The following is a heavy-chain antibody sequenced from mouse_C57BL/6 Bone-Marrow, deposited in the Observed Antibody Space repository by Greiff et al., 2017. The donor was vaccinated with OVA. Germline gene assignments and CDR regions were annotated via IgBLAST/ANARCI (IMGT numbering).Heavy chain of an antibody. CDR1: GFTFTDYS. CDR3: ARADYYGLNY. Sequence: VQLQQSGPVLVQPGPSVKISCKASGFTFTDYSMHWVKQSPGKSLEWIGLVYPYNGGTSYNQEFKGKATLTVDTSSSTAYIELNILTAEDSAVYYCARADYYGLNYGGQGTSVTVSS. V-gene: IGHV1-36*01. J-gene: IGHJ4*01. CDR2: VYPYNGGT.